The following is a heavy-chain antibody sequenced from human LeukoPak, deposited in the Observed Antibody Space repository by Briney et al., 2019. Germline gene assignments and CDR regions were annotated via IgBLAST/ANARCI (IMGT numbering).Heavy chain of an antibody. CDR1: GFTFSSYS. D-gene: IGHD6-19*01. V-gene: IGHV3-21*01. CDR2: ISSSSSYI. Sequence: GGSLRLSCAASGFTFSSYSMNWVRQAPGKGLEWVSSISSSSSYIYYADSVKGRFTISRDKDKNSLYLQMDSLRAEDTAVYYCARVNKAVAGGDYWGQGTLVTVSS. J-gene: IGHJ4*02. CDR3: ARVNKAVAGGDY.